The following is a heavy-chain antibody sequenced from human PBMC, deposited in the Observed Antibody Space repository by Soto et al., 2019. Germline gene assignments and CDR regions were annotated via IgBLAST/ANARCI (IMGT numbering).Heavy chain of an antibody. Sequence: SETLSLTCTVSGDSIISSDFYWGWVRQPPGKGLEWIGSIFYLGSSYYNPPLKSRVTMSVDTSKNQFSLRLRSVTAADTALYFCARHSLALRKNNWFDPWGQGIMV. CDR3: ARHSLALRKNNWFDP. CDR1: GDSIISSDFY. CDR2: IFYLGSS. J-gene: IGHJ5*02. D-gene: IGHD3-3*02. V-gene: IGHV4-39*01.